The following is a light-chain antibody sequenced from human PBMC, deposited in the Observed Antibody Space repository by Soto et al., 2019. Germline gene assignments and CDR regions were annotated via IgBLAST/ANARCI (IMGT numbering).Light chain of an antibody. CDR1: SSNIGGNS. J-gene: IGLJ1*01. Sequence: QSVMTQPPSVSAAPGQKVTISCSGSSSNIGGNSVSWYQQLPGTAPQPLIYDDNKRPSGIPDRFSGSKSCTSATLGITGLQTGDEDDYYCGSWYSSLSAYVFGTGTKLTVL. CDR2: DDN. CDR3: GSWYSSLSAYV. V-gene: IGLV1-51*01.